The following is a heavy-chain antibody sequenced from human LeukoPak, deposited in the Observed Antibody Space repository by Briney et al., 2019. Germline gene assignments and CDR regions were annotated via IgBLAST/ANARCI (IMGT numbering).Heavy chain of an antibody. CDR3: ARGVGLTQGGTFDY. J-gene: IGHJ4*02. Sequence: SETLSLTCTVSGYSISSGFYWGWIRQPPGKGLEWIGSIYHSGSTHYNSSLKSRVTISVDTSKNQLSLKLSSVTAADTAVYYCARGVGLTQGGTFDYWGQGTLVTVSS. D-gene: IGHD1-1*01. CDR2: IYHSGST. V-gene: IGHV4-38-2*02. CDR1: GYSISSGFY.